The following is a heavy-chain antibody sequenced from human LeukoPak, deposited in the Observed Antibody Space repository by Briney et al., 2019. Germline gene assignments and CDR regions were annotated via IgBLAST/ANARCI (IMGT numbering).Heavy chain of an antibody. CDR2: INTNTGSP. D-gene: IGHD5-18*01. V-gene: IGHV7-4-1*02. Sequence: ASVKVSCKASGYTFTSYAMNWVRQAPGQGLEWMGWINTNTGSPTYAQGFTGRFVFSLDTSVSTAYLQISSLKAEDTAVYYCGTPIPGYSYALGYWGQGTLVTVSS. CDR1: GYTFTSYA. CDR3: GTPIPGYSYALGY. J-gene: IGHJ4*02.